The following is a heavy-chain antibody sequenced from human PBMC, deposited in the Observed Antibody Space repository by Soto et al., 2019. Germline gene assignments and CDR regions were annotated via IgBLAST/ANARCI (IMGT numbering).Heavy chain of an antibody. CDR1: GGTFSRYT. CDR2: IIPILGIA. J-gene: IGHJ5*02. CDR3: ARVGLIAAAGRSAFDP. Sequence: QVQLVQSGAEVKKPGSSVKVSCKASGGTFSRYTISWVRQAPGQGLEWMGRIIPILGIANYAQKFQGRVTITADKFKSTAYMELSSRRSEETVVYYGARVGLIAAAGRSAFDPWGQGTLVTVSS. D-gene: IGHD6-13*01. V-gene: IGHV1-69*02.